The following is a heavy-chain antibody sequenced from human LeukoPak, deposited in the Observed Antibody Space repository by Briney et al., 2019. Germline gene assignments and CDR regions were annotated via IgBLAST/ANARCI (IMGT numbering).Heavy chain of an antibody. CDR3: ARLADDSSGYYYDY. Sequence: PSETLSLTCTVSGGSISSYYWSWIRQPPGKGLEWIGYIYYSGSTNYNPSLKSRVTILVDTSKNQFSLKLSPVTAADTAVYYCARLADDSSGYYYDYWGQGTLVTVSS. CDR1: GGSISSYY. D-gene: IGHD3-22*01. V-gene: IGHV4-59*08. CDR2: IYYSGST. J-gene: IGHJ4*02.